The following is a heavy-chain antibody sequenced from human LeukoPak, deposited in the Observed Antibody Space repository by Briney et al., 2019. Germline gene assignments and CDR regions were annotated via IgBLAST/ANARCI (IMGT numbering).Heavy chain of an antibody. Sequence: SETLSLTCTVSGGSISSGDYYWSWIRQPSGKGLEWIGYIYYSGSTYYNPSLKSRVTISVDTSKNQFSLKLSSVTAADTAVYYCARDNYGDYVIGYWGQGTLVTVSS. CDR2: IYYSGST. CDR3: ARDNYGDYVIGY. CDR1: GGSISSGDYY. V-gene: IGHV4-30-4*01. J-gene: IGHJ4*02. D-gene: IGHD4-17*01.